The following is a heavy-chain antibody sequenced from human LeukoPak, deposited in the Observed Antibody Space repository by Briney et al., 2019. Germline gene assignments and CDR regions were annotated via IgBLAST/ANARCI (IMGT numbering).Heavy chain of an antibody. V-gene: IGHV4-34*01. Sequence: SETLSLTCAVYGGSFSGYYWSWIRQPPGKGLEWIGEINHSGSTNYNPSLKSRVTISVDTSKNQFSLKLSSVTAADTAVYYCAREDTMNYYYYYMDVWGKGTTVTVSS. CDR2: INHSGST. CDR1: GGSFSGYY. D-gene: IGHD3-22*01. CDR3: AREDTMNYYYYYMDV. J-gene: IGHJ6*03.